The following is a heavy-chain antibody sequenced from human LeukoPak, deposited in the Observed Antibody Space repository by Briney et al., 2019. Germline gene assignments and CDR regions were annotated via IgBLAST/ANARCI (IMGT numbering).Heavy chain of an antibody. V-gene: IGHV1-69*05. CDR3: ARGFTTTRKQNAFDI. CDR1: GGTFSSYA. Sequence: SVKVSCKASGGTFSSYAISWVRQAPGQGLEWMGRIIPIFGTANYAQKFQGRVTITTDESTSTAYMELSSLRSEDTAVYYCARGFTTTRKQNAFDIWGQGTMVTVSS. D-gene: IGHD3-22*01. J-gene: IGHJ3*02. CDR2: IIPIFGTA.